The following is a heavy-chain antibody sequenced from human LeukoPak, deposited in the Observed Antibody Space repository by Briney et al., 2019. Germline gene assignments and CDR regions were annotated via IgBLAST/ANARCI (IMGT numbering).Heavy chain of an antibody. Sequence: SESLSLTWTDSGGAIRSYSWSWVRQPTGKGLEWIGYIYYSGSTNYNPSLKSRVTISVDTSKNQVSLKLSSVTAADTAVYYCARGSGWYFYWGQGTLVTVSS. CDR3: ARGSGWYFY. CDR1: GGAIRSYS. V-gene: IGHV4-59*01. D-gene: IGHD6-19*01. CDR2: IYYSGST. J-gene: IGHJ4*02.